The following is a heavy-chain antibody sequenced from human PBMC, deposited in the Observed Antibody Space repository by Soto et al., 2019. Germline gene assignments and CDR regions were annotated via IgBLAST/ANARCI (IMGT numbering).Heavy chain of an antibody. J-gene: IGHJ4*02. Sequence: GGSLRLSCTASGFTFNTHWMHWVRQAPGKGLVWVSRIYFDGITTNYADSVKGRLTVSRDNAKNTVYLHVNTLRDEDTAVYYCNSGGAMGVDYWGQGTLVTVAS. D-gene: IGHD1-26*01. V-gene: IGHV3-74*01. CDR1: GFTFNTHW. CDR3: NSGGAMGVDY. CDR2: IYFDGITT.